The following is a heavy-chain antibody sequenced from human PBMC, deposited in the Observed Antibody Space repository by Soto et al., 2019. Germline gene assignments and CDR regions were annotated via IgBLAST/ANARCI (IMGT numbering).Heavy chain of an antibody. J-gene: IGHJ6*02. CDR3: AKLEVGPVTTYSYYYYGMDV. V-gene: IGHV3-30*18. D-gene: IGHD4-4*01. Sequence: QVQLVESGGGVVQPGRSLRLSCAASGFTFSSYGMHWVRQAPGKGLEWVAVISYDGSNKYYADSVKGRFTISRDNSKNTLYLQMNSLRAEDTAVYYCAKLEVGPVTTYSYYYYGMDVWGQGTTVTVSS. CDR2: ISYDGSNK. CDR1: GFTFSSYG.